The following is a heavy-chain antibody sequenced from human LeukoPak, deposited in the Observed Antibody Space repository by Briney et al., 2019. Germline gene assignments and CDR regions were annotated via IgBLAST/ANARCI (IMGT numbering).Heavy chain of an antibody. J-gene: IGHJ3*02. V-gene: IGHV1-69*05. CDR1: GGTFSSYA. D-gene: IGHD3-10*01. Sequence: SVKVSCKASGGTFSSYAISWVRQAPGQGLEWMGRIIPIFGTANYAQKFQGRVTITTDESTSTAYMELSSLRSEDTAVYYCARVRGIYGSGIFDSWGQGTMVTVSS. CDR3: ARVRGIYGSGIFDS. CDR2: IIPIFGTA.